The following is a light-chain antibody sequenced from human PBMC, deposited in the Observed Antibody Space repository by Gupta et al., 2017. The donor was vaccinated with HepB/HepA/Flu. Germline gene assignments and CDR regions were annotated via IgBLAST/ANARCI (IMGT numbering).Light chain of an antibody. Sequence: SVLPQPPSASGPPGQRVTISCSGSSSNIGSNYVSWYQQLPGTAPKLLIYRNNQRPSGVPDRVSGSKSGTSAALAISGLRSEEEADYYCASWDDSLSGNVIFGGGTKLTVL. V-gene: IGLV1-47*01. J-gene: IGLJ2*01. CDR2: RNN. CDR3: ASWDDSLSGNVI. CDR1: SSNIGSNY.